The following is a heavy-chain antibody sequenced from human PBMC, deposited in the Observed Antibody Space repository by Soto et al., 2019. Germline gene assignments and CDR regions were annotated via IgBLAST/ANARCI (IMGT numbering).Heavy chain of an antibody. V-gene: IGHV1-18*01. CDR3: ARDAPYGDPENFQH. CDR2: ISAYNGNT. J-gene: IGHJ1*01. Sequence: ASVKVSCKASGYTFTSYGITWVRQAPGQGLEWMAWISAYNGNTNYAQKLQGRVTMTTDTSTTTAYMELRSLRSDDTAVYYCARDAPYGDPENFQHWGRGTLVTVSS. CDR1: GYTFTSYG. D-gene: IGHD4-17*01.